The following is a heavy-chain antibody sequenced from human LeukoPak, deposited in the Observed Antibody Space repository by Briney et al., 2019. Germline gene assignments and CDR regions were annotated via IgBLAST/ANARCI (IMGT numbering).Heavy chain of an antibody. D-gene: IGHD2-15*01. CDR3: AKDGLVVI. J-gene: IGHJ4*02. V-gene: IGHV3-23*01. Sequence: GGPLRLSCAASGFTFSSFGMNWVRQAPGKGLEWVSTISGGGDITYYPDSVKGRFTISRDNSKNTLYLQMNSLRAEDTAVYYCAKDGLVVIWGQGTLVTVSS. CDR2: ISGGGDIT. CDR1: GFTFSSFG.